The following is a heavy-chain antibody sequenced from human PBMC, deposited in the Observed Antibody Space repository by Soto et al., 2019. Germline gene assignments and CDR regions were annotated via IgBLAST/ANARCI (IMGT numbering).Heavy chain of an antibody. CDR1: GFTFSSYG. J-gene: IGHJ4*02. CDR2: ISYDGSNK. V-gene: IGHV3-30*18. D-gene: IGHD3-3*01. CDR3: AKSLSRGYDFWSGYPSPIDY. Sequence: GGSLRLSCAASGFTFSSYGMHWVRQAPGKGLEWVAVISYDGSNKYYADSVKGRFTISRDNSKNTLYLQMNSLRAEDTAVYYCAKSLSRGYDFWSGYPSPIDYWGQGTLVTVSS.